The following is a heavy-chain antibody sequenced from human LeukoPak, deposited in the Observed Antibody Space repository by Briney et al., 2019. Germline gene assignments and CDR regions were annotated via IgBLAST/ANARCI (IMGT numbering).Heavy chain of an antibody. Sequence: SSETLSLTCTVSGGSISSGGYYWSWIRQHPGKGLEWIGYIYYSGSTYYNPSLKSRVTISVDTSKNQFSLKLSSVTAADTAVYYCAGGIAGYCSGGSCYRWFDPWGQGTLVTVSS. CDR3: AGGIAGYCSGGSCYRWFDP. CDR1: GGSISSGGYY. D-gene: IGHD2-15*01. CDR2: IYYSGST. J-gene: IGHJ5*02. V-gene: IGHV4-31*03.